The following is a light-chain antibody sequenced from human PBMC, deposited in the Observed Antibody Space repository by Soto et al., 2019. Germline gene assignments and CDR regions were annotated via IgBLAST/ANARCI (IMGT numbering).Light chain of an antibody. V-gene: IGKV1-39*01. CDR1: ETIRVY. CDR3: QQSYTTPWT. CDR2: GAS. Sequence: DIQMTQSPSSLSSSVGGRVNITCRASETIRVYLNWFQQKPGKAPNLLIYGASSLHGGVPARFSGSGSGTDFTLTISTLQPEDFATDYCQQSYTTPWTFGQGTRVEIK. J-gene: IGKJ1*01.